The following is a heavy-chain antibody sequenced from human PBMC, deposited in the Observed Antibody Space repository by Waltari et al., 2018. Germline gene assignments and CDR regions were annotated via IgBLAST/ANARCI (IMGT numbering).Heavy chain of an antibody. CDR3: ARGPEYYYGSGSYYRAAIDY. D-gene: IGHD3-10*01. J-gene: IGHJ4*02. CDR2: INHSGST. Sequence: QVQLQQWGAGLLKPSETLSLTCAVYGGSFSGDYWSWIRQPPGKGLEWIGEINHSGSTNYNPSLKSRVTISVDTSKNQFSLKLSSVTAADTAVYYCARGPEYYYGSGSYYRAAIDYWGQGTLVTVSS. CDR1: GGSFSGDY. V-gene: IGHV4-34*01.